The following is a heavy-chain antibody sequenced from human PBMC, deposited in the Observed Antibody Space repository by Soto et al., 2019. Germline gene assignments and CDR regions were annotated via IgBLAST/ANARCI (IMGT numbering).Heavy chain of an antibody. J-gene: IGHJ3*02. D-gene: IGHD6-6*01. CDR3: ARRAFGSSRSFDI. CDR1: GFTFSDHY. CDR2: ISTSGGTI. Sequence: VQLVESGGGLVKPGGSLRLSCAVSGFTFSDHYMTWIRQAPGKGLEWVSDISTSGGTINYADSVKGRFTISRDNAKNSLYLQMNSLRAEDTALYYCARRAFGSSRSFDIWGQGTMVTVSS. V-gene: IGHV3-11*01.